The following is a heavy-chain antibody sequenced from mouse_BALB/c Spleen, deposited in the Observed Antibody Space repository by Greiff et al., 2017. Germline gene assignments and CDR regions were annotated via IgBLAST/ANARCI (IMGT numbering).Heavy chain of an antibody. J-gene: IGHJ2*01. V-gene: IGHV5-9-3*01. CDR3: ASYGNYDFDY. CDR2: ISSGGSYT. Sequence: DVKLVESGGGLVKPGGSLKLSCAASGFTFSSYAMSWVRQTPEKRLEWVATISSGGSYTYYPDSVKGRFTISRDNAKNTLYLQMSSLRSEDTAMYYCASYGNYDFDYWGQGTTLTVSS. CDR1: GFTFSSYA. D-gene: IGHD2-1*01.